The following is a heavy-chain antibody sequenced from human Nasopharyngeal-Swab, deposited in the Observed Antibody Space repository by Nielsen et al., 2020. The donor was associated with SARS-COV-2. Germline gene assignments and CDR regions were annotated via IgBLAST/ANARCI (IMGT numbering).Heavy chain of an antibody. CDR1: GGSFRGYY. Sequence: SQTLSLTCAVYGGSFRGYYWSWIRQPPGKGLEWIGEINHSGSTNYNPSLKSRVTISVDTSKNQFSLKLSSVTAADTAVYYCARGLPTTVVTPSEYFQHWGQGTLVTVSS. D-gene: IGHD4-23*01. CDR3: ARGLPTTVVTPSEYFQH. CDR2: INHSGST. V-gene: IGHV4-34*01. J-gene: IGHJ1*01.